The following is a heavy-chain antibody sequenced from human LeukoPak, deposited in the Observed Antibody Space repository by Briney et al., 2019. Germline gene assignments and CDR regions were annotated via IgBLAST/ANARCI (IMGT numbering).Heavy chain of an antibody. D-gene: IGHD3-16*01. CDR2: IYYSGST. Sequence: SSETLSLTCTVSGGSISSYYWSWIRQPPGKGLEWIGYIYYSGSTNYNPSLKSRVTISVDTSKNQFSLKLSSVTAADTAVYYCARDRAFGGGPDYWGQGTLVTVSS. CDR1: GGSISSYY. CDR3: ARDRAFGGGPDY. J-gene: IGHJ4*02. V-gene: IGHV4-59*01.